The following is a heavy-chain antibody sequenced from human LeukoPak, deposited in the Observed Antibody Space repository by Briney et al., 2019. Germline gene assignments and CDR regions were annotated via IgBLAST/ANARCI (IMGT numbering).Heavy chain of an antibody. D-gene: IGHD3-22*01. CDR3: AREGGSWYYDSSGPWA. V-gene: IGHV4-30-4*01. CDR1: GGSISSGDYY. J-gene: IGHJ4*02. Sequence: PSETLSLTCTVSGGSISSGDYYWSWLRQPPGKGLEWIGYIYYSGSTYYNPSLKSRVTISVDTSKNQFSLKLSSVTAADTAVYYCAREGGSWYYDSSGPWAWGQGTLVTVSS. CDR2: IYYSGST.